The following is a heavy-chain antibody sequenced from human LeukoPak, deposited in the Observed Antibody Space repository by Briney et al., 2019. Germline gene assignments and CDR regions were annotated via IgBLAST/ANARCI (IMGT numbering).Heavy chain of an antibody. CDR3: ARDKGFGRGYFDY. V-gene: IGHV3-66*02. D-gene: IGHD3-10*01. CDR2: IYSGGST. CDR1: GFTSSDYY. J-gene: IGHJ4*02. Sequence: GGSLRLSCAASGFTSSDYYMSWIRQAPGKGLEWVSVIYSGGSTYYADSVKGRFTISRDNSKNTLYLQMNSLRAEDTAVYYCARDKGFGRGYFDYWGQGTLVTVSS.